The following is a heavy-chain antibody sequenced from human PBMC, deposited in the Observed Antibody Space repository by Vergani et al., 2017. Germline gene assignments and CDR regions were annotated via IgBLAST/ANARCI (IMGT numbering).Heavy chain of an antibody. J-gene: IGHJ4*02. D-gene: IGHD2-2*02. CDR1: GFSFDDYG. V-gene: IGHV3-9*01. CDR3: AKVGTYCSSTSCYIFDY. CDR2: ILRETGSI. Sequence: EELLVESGGDLVQPGRSLRLSCAASGFSFDDYGMHWVRQVPGKGLEWVSGILRETGSIGYADSVRGRFTISRDNAKNTLYLQKNSMRPEDTSLYYCAKVGTYCSSTSCYIFDYWGEGTLVTVSS.